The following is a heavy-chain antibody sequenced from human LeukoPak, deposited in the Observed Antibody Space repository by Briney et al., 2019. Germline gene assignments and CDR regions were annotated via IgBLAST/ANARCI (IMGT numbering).Heavy chain of an antibody. CDR2: ISSISTNI. J-gene: IGHJ4*02. CDR3: ARGPDIVVFKYYFDF. D-gene: IGHD2-15*01. CDR1: GFTFSSYS. Sequence: PGGSLRLSCAASGFTFSSYSMNWVRQAPGKGLEWVSAISSISTNIYYADSVRGRFTISRDNAKNTLYLQMNSLRAEDTAVYYCARGPDIVVFKYYFDFWGQGNLVTVSS. V-gene: IGHV3-21*01.